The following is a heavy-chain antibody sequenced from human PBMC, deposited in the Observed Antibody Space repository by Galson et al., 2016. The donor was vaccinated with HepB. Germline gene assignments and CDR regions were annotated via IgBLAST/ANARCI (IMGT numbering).Heavy chain of an antibody. V-gene: IGHV3-7*03. CDR1: GFSFSSNW. Sequence: SLRLSCAASGFSFSSNWMSWVRQAPGKGLEWVASIKGDGSEKNYAESVKGRFSISRDNGKNSLDLQMNSLRDDDTAVYYCARDNYPWEYQLLSAGSLFKRRENWFDPWGQGTLVTVSS. D-gene: IGHD2-2*01. J-gene: IGHJ5*02. CDR3: ARDNYPWEYQLLSAGSLFKRRENWFDP. CDR2: IKGDGSEK.